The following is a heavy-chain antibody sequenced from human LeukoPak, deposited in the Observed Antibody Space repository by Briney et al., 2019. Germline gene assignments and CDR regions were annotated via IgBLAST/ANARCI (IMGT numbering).Heavy chain of an antibody. CDR2: IYYRGNT. J-gene: IGHJ4*02. CDR1: GGSISSSSYY. Sequence: SETLSLTCTVSGGSISSSSYYWAWIRQPPGKGLEWIGNIYYRGNTYYNSSLKSRVTISVDTSKNQFSLKLSSVTAADTAVYYCEGGSYYFFDYWGQGTLVTVSS. V-gene: IGHV4-39*07. CDR3: EGGSYYFFDY. D-gene: IGHD1-26*01.